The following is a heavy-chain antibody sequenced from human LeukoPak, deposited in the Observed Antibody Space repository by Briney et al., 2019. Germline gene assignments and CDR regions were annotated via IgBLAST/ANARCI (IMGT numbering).Heavy chain of an antibody. CDR2: IYHSGST. CDR1: GGSISSGGYS. V-gene: IGHV4-30-2*01. J-gene: IGHJ4*02. Sequence: SQTLSLTCAISGGSISSGGYSWSWIRQPPGKGLEWIGYIYHSGSTYYNPSLKSRVTISVDRSKNQFSLKLSSVTAADTAVYYCARGYCSGGSCYYFDYWGQGTLVTVSS. CDR3: ARGYCSGGSCYYFDY. D-gene: IGHD2-15*01.